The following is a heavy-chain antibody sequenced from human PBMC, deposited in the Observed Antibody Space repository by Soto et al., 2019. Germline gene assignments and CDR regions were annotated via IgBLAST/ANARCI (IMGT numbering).Heavy chain of an antibody. Sequence: EVQLLESGGGLVQPGGSLRLSCAASGFTFSSYAMSWVRQAPGKGLEWVSAISGSGGSTYYADSVKGRFTISRDNSKNTLYLQMNSLIAEDTAVDYCAKARRTRDGDPDSFDIWGQGTMVTVSS. CDR1: GFTFSSYA. D-gene: IGHD7-27*01. V-gene: IGHV3-23*01. CDR2: ISGSGGST. J-gene: IGHJ3*02. CDR3: AKARRTRDGDPDSFDI.